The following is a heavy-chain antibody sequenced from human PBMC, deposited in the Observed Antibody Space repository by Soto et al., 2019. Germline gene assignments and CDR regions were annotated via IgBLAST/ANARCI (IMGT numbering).Heavy chain of an antibody. CDR2: IIPIFGTA. CDR3: ARSKVVIKADFDY. CDR1: GGTFSSYA. D-gene: IGHD3-22*01. Sequence: SVKVSCKASGGTFSSYAISWVRQAPGQGLEWMGGIIPIFGTANYAQKFQGRVTITADKSTSTAYMELSSLRPEDTAVYYCARSKVVIKADFDYWGQGTLVTVSS. J-gene: IGHJ4*02. V-gene: IGHV1-69*06.